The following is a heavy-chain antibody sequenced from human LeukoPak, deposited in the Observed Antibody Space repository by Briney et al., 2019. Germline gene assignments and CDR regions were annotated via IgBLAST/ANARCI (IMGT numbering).Heavy chain of an antibody. V-gene: IGHV3-53*01. J-gene: IGHJ3*02. CDR2: IYSGGSI. CDR3: ARALNGFDI. Sequence: GGSLRLSCAASGLIVSSNYMTWVSQAPGKGLEWVSVIYSGGSIYYADSVKGRFTISRDNSRNTLYLQMNSLRAEDTAVYYCARALNGFDIWGPGTLVTVSS. CDR1: GLIVSSNY.